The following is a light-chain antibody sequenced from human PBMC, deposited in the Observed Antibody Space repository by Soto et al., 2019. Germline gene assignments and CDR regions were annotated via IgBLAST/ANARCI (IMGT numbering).Light chain of an antibody. J-gene: IGKJ1*01. Sequence: EIVLTQSPGTLSLSPGERATLSCRASQSVRSSYLAWYQQKPGQAPRLLIYGASTRATGIPDRLSGSGSGTDFTLTISRLEPEDFAMYYCQQYGSSPWTFGQGTKVEI. CDR3: QQYGSSPWT. CDR2: GAS. V-gene: IGKV3-20*01. CDR1: QSVRSSY.